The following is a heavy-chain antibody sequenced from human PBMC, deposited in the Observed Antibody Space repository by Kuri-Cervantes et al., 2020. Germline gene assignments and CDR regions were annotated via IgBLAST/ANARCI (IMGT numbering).Heavy chain of an antibody. V-gene: IGHV5-51*01. CDR2: IYPGDSDT. CDR1: GYSFTSYW. D-gene: IGHD2-15*01. J-gene: IGHJ4*02. Sequence: GESLKISCKGSGYSFTSYWIGWVRQMPGKGLEWMGIIYPGDSDTRYSPSFQGQVTISADKSISTAYLQWSSLKASDTAMYYCARGGYCSGGSCLFDYWGQGTRVTVSS. CDR3: ARGGYCSGGSCLFDY.